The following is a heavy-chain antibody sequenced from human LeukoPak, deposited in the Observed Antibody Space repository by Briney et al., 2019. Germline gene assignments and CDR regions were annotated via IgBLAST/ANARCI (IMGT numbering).Heavy chain of an antibody. CDR2: ISGSSDII. D-gene: IGHD1-26*01. CDR3: ARDWSSGRHDEYFPH. J-gene: IGHJ1*01. Sequence: GGSLRLSCAASGFTFSSYEMNWVRQAPGKGLEWVSYISGSSDIIHYTDSVKGRFTISRDNAKNSVYLQMDSLRAEDTALYYCARDWSSGRHDEYFPHWGQGTLVTVSS. CDR1: GFTFSSYE. V-gene: IGHV3-48*03.